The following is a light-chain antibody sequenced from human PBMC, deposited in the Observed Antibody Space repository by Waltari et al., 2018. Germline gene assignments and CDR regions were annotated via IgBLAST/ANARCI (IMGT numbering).Light chain of an antibody. CDR2: EVT. V-gene: IGLV2-23*02. CDR1: SSTIGSYSL. Sequence: QSALTQPASVAGSPGQSITISCPGTSSTIGSYSLVSWYQQQPGKAPKLIVYEVTRRPSGVSLRFSGSKSDNTASLTISGLQAEDEADYYCCSYGGVPSYVLFGGGTKLTVL. CDR3: CSYGGVPSYVL. J-gene: IGLJ2*01.